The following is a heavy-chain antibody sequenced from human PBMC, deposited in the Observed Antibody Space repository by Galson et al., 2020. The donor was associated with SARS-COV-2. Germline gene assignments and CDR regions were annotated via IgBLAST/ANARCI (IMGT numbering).Heavy chain of an antibody. CDR2: FDPENSET. V-gene: IGHV1-24*01. CDR1: GHTLTDLS. D-gene: IGHD6-25*01. CDR3: AIDLNSWAPLVTANDY. Sequence: ASVKVSCKVSGHTLTDLSMHWVRQAPGKGLEWMGGFDPENSETIYAQKFQGRVSMTEDTSTDTAYMELRSLRSEDTAVYYCAIDLNSWAPLVTANDYWGQGTLVTVSS. J-gene: IGHJ4*02.